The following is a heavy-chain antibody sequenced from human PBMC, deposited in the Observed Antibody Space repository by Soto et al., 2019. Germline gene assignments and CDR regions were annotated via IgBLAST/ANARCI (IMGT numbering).Heavy chain of an antibody. V-gene: IGHV3-23*01. CDR3: SRDSGPSPVDAFDI. D-gene: IGHD1-26*01. CDR1: GFMFSTFA. Sequence: GGSLRLSCSTSGFMFSTFAMSWVRQAPGKGLEWVSHISGSSDTIFYSESVKGRFTISRDNSKNTLYLELNSLRVEDTALYYCSRDSGPSPVDAFDIWGQGTMVTVSS. CDR2: ISGSSDTI. J-gene: IGHJ3*02.